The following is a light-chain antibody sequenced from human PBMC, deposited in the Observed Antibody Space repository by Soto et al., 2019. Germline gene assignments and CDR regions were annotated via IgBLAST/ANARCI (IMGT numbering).Light chain of an antibody. CDR2: DVT. Sequence: QSALTQPASVSGSPGQSITFSCTGTSSDVGGYNYVCWYQHHPGKAPKLIIYDVTNRPSGVSNRFSGSKSGNTASLTISGLQAEDEADYYCSSYTRDRTIIFGGGTKVTAL. CDR1: SSDVGGYNY. J-gene: IGLJ2*01. CDR3: SSYTRDRTII. V-gene: IGLV2-14*03.